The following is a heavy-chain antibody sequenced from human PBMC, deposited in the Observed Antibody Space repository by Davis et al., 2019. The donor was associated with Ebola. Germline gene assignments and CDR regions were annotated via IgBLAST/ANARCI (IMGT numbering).Heavy chain of an antibody. Sequence: PGGSLRLSCAASGFTFSSYAMHWVRQAPGKGLEWVAVISYDGSNKYYADSVKGRFTISRDNSKNTLYLQMNSLRAEDTAVYYCARDASLTGYKLYYYYGMDVWGKGTTVTVSS. CDR2: ISYDGSNK. J-gene: IGHJ6*04. V-gene: IGHV3-30-3*01. CDR1: GFTFSSYA. D-gene: IGHD3-9*01. CDR3: ARDASLTGYKLYYYYGMDV.